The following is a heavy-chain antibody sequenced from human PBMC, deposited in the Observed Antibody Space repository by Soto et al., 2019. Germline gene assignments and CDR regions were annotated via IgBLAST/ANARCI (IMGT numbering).Heavy chain of an antibody. CDR3: ARAGSSGWPAGNYYGMDV. V-gene: IGHV3-30-3*01. J-gene: IGHJ6*02. CDR2: ISYDGSNK. CDR1: GFTFSSYA. Sequence: PGGSLRLSCAASGFTFSSYAMHWVRQAPGKGLEWVAVISYDGSNKYYADSVKGRFTISRDNSKNTLYLQMNSLRAEDTAVYYCARAGSSGWPAGNYYGMDVWGQGTTVTVSS. D-gene: IGHD6-19*01.